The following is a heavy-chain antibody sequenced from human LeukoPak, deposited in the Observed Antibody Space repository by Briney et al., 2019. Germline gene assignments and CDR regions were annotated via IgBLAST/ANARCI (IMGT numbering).Heavy chain of an antibody. CDR2: ISSSSSTI. D-gene: IGHD4-23*01. J-gene: IGHJ4*02. V-gene: IGHV3-48*01. CDR1: GFTFSSYG. CDR3: ANLLRWEPY. Sequence: GGSLRLSCAASGFTFSSYGMTWVRQAPGKGLEWVSYISSSSSTIYYADSVKGRFTISRDNAKNSLYLQMNSLRAEDTAVYYCANLLRWEPYWGQGTPVTVSS.